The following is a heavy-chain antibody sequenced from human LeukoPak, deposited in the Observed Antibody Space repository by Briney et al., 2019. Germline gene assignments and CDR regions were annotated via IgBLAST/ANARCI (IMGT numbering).Heavy chain of an antibody. Sequence: GGSLRLACAASGLIFSSHWKSWVRQAPGKGLEWVGKIKQDGSEKNYVDSVKGRFTISRDNGKNSLYLQMNSLRVEDTAVYYCARGSSAIEYWGQGTLVTVSS. J-gene: IGHJ4*02. CDR2: IKQDGSEK. V-gene: IGHV3-7*01. CDR1: GLIFSSHW. CDR3: ARGSSAIEY. D-gene: IGHD6-19*01.